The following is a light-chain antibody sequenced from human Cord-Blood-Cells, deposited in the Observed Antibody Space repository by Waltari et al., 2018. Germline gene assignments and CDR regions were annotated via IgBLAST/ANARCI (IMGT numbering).Light chain of an antibody. CDR2: AAS. V-gene: IGKV1-39*01. J-gene: IGKJ3*01. CDR1: QSMSSY. Sequence: DMQITQSTSSRSASVGDRVTITCRASQSMSSYLNWYQQKPVKAPKLRIYAASSLQSGVPSRFSCSGSGTDFTLTISSLQPEDFATYYCQQSYSTPFTFGPGTKVDIQ. CDR3: QQSYSTPFT.